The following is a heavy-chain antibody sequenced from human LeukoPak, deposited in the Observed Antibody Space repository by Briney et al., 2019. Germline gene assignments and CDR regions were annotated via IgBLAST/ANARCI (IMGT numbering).Heavy chain of an antibody. CDR2: ISYDGSNK. Sequence: PGGSLRLSCAASGFTFSSYAMYWVRQAPGKGLEWVSVISYDGSNKYYADSVKGRFTISRDNAKNSLYLQMNSLRAEDTAVYYCARDHYDILTGYYGSFDYWGQGTLVTVSS. J-gene: IGHJ4*02. CDR3: ARDHYDILTGYYGSFDY. V-gene: IGHV3-30*04. CDR1: GFTFSSYA. D-gene: IGHD3-9*01.